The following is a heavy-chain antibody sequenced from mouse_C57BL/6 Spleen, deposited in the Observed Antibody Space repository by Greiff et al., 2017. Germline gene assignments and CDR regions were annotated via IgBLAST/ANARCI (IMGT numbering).Heavy chain of an antibody. CDR3: AREYSNPWFAD. CDR2: IHPNSGST. D-gene: IGHD2-5*01. CDR1: GYTFTSYW. Sequence: VQLQQPGAELVKPGASVKLSCKASGYTFTSYWMHWVKQRPGQGLEWIGMIHPNSGSTNYNEKFKNKATLTVDKSSSTAYMQLSSLTSEDSAVYYCAREYSNPWFADWGQGTLVTVSA. V-gene: IGHV1-64*01. J-gene: IGHJ3*01.